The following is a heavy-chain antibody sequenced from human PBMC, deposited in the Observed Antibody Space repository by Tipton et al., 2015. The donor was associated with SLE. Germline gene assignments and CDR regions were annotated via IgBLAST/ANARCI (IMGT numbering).Heavy chain of an antibody. CDR1: GDSLDSSTYY. J-gene: IGHJ6*03. CDR3: ARLKGRLELPGYHYYMDV. V-gene: IGHV4-39*01. D-gene: IGHD1-7*01. Sequence: LRLSCSVSGDSLDSSTYYWGWVRQTPGKGLEWIGTIYHSGSTYYDPSLKSRVTISVDTSKNQFSLKLRSVTAADTAVYYCARLKGRLELPGYHYYMDVWGKGTTVTVSS. CDR2: IYHSGST.